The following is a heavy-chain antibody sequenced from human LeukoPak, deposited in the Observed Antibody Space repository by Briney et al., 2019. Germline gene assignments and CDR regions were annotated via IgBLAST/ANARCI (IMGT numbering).Heavy chain of an antibody. Sequence: SETLSLTCTVSGGSTSSSSYYWGWIRQPPGKGLEWIGSIYYSGSTFYNPSLKSRVTISVDTSKNQFSLKLSSVTAADTAVYYCARVSDYYDSSGYPVDYWGQGTLVTVSS. J-gene: IGHJ4*02. CDR1: GGSTSSSSYY. CDR3: ARVSDYYDSSGYPVDY. CDR2: IYYSGST. V-gene: IGHV4-39*07. D-gene: IGHD3-22*01.